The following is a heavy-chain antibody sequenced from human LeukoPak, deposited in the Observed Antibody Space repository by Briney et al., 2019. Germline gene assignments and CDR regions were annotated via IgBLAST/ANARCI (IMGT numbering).Heavy chain of an antibody. CDR1: GYTRTDYE. J-gene: IGHJ3*02. V-gene: IGHV1-8*01. CDR2: INSNSGRT. CDR3: ARGHEHFGDPHVFDI. Sequence: GASVKVCCHASGYTRTDYESDWVRQATGQGLERCPRINSNSGRTGYAQNFQGRITITRNTSISTAYMELSSLRTEDTAVYYCARGHEHFGDPHVFDIWGQGTMVTVSS. D-gene: IGHD3-10*01.